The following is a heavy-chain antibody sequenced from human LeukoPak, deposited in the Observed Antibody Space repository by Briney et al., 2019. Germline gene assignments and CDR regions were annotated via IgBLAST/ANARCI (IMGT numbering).Heavy chain of an antibody. Sequence: SETLCLTWTVSGGSIGSSSYYWGWIRQPPGKGLEWIGSIYYSGSTNYNPSLKSRVTISVDTSKNQFSLKLSSVTAADTAVYYCARLDDRGVDYWGQGTLVTVSS. CDR3: ARLDDRGVDY. CDR1: GGSIGSSSYY. CDR2: IYYSGST. V-gene: IGHV4-39*07. J-gene: IGHJ4*02. D-gene: IGHD3-10*01.